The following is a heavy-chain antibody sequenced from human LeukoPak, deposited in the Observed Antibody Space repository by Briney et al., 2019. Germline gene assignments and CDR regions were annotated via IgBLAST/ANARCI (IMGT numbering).Heavy chain of an antibody. CDR2: IYHSGST. J-gene: IGHJ5*02. CDR1: GGSISSSNG. V-gene: IGHV4-4*02. CDR3: ARGTIWRARTTGTTGFDP. D-gene: IGHD1-1*01. Sequence: SETLSLTCAVSGGSISSSNGWSWVRQPPGKGLEWMGEIYHSGSTNYNPSLKSRVTISVDKSKNHFSLKLSSVTAADTAVYYCARGTIWRARTTGTTGFDPWGQGTLVTVSS.